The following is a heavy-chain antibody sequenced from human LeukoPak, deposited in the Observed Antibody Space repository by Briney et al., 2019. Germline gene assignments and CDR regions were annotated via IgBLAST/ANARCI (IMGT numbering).Heavy chain of an antibody. CDR3: ARGQGWYGFPLDY. Sequence: PGGSLRLSCAASGFTFSSYGMHWVRQAPGKGLEWVAVIWYDGSNKYYADSVKGRFTISRDNSKNTLYLQMNSLRAEDTAVYYCARGQGWYGFPLDYWGQGTLVTVSS. D-gene: IGHD6-19*01. J-gene: IGHJ4*02. V-gene: IGHV3-33*01. CDR2: IWYDGSNK. CDR1: GFTFSSYG.